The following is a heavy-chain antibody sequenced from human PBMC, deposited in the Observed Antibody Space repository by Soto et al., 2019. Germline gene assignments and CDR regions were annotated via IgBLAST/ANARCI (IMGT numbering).Heavy chain of an antibody. J-gene: IGHJ3*01. D-gene: IGHD3-16*01. CDR3: TRGAWGYAFDV. CDR1: GDSISSGGYY. CDR2: IRYSENT. V-gene: IGHV4-31*03. Sequence: QVQLQQSGPGLVKPSQTLSLTCTVSGDSISSGGYYGTWVRQRPGKGLEWIGYIRYSENTYYNPSLRSRVIVSIDTSKNQFSLRLSSVTAADTAVYFCTRGAWGYAFDVWGQGTMVTVSS.